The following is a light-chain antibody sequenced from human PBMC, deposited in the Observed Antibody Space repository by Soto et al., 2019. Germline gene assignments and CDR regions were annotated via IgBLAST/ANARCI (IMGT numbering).Light chain of an antibody. CDR2: AAS. V-gene: IGKV1-9*01. J-gene: IGKJ4*01. CDR3: QQLNAYPLT. Sequence: DIQLTQSPSFLSASVGDRVTIFCRASQGISTYLAWYQQKPGKAPKHLTYAASALHSGVPSRFSGSGSGTEFTLTVSRLQPEDFATYYCQQLNAYPLTFGGGTRVEIK. CDR1: QGISTY.